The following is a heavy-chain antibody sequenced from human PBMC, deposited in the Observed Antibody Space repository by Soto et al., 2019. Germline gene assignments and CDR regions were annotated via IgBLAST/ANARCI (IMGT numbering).Heavy chain of an antibody. D-gene: IGHD6-19*01. J-gene: IGHJ4*02. CDR2: SIDTKGNT. Sequence: EEQLLESGGGLVQPGGSLRLSCAASGFTFSSYAMIWVRQGPGKGLEWVSSIDTKGNTDYVDSVKGRFTISRDNSRDTVYLQMNSLRAEDAALYYCAKTGVNSGCPGVTCYCALWGQGTLVPVSS. CDR1: GFTFSSYA. V-gene: IGHV3-23*01. CDR3: AKTGVNSGCPGVTCYCAL.